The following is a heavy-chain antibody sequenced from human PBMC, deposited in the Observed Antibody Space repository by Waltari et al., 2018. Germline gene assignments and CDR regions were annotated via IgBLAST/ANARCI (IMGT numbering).Heavy chain of an antibody. V-gene: IGHV4-34*02. CDR1: GGSFSGYY. Sequence: QVQLQQWGAGLLQSSETLSLTCAVYGGSFSGYYLVWVRQPPGKGLEWIGEINHAGYTNHNPSLRSRVTMSADTSKSQFSLKLNSVTAADTAVYYCVRLEDCTGPGGHCYSGDPFALDVWGQGTTVTVSS. J-gene: IGHJ6*02. CDR3: VRLEDCTGPGGHCYSGDPFALDV. CDR2: INHAGYT. D-gene: IGHD2-15*01.